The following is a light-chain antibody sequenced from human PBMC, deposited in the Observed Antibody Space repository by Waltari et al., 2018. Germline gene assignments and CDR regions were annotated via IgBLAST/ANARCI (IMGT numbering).Light chain of an antibody. CDR1: SSDVGGYDF. CDR3: NSYTSSNTRV. Sequence: QSALTQPASVSGSPGQSITISCTGSSSDVGGYDFVSWYQQHPGKVPKLIIYDVSHRPPGVSTRVSGSKAGNTASLTIAGLQSEDEADYYCNSYTSSNTRVFGTGTRVTVL. J-gene: IGLJ1*01. CDR2: DVS. V-gene: IGLV2-14*03.